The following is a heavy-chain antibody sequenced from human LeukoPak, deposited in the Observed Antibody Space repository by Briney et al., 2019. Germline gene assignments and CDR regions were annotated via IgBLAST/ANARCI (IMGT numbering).Heavy chain of an antibody. CDR2: IKSKTDGGTT. CDR3: TTARKSYYYDSSGYYRFDY. CDR1: GFTFSNAW. Sequence: GGSLRLSCAASGFTFSNAWMSWVRQAPGKGLEWVGRIKSKTDGGTTDYAAPVKGRFTIPRDDSKNTLYLQMNSLKTEDTAVYYCTTARKSYYYDSSGYYRFDYWGQGTLVTVSS. J-gene: IGHJ4*02. D-gene: IGHD3-22*01. V-gene: IGHV3-15*01.